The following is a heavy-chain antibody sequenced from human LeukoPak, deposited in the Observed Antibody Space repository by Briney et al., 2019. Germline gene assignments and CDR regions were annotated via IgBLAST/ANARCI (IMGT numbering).Heavy chain of an antibody. Sequence: GASVKVSCKASGYTFTSYGISWVRQAPGQGLEWMGWISAYNGNTNYAQKLQGRVTMTTDTSTSTAYMELRSLRSDDTAVYYCATQIRGGYYLYYFDYWGQGTLVTVSS. D-gene: IGHD3-22*01. CDR3: ATQIRGGYYLYYFDY. CDR2: ISAYNGNT. J-gene: IGHJ4*02. V-gene: IGHV1-18*01. CDR1: GYTFTSYG.